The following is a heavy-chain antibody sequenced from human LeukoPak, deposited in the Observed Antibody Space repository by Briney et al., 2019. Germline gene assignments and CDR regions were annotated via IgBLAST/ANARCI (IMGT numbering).Heavy chain of an antibody. Sequence: PGGSLRLSCAASGFAFNHFGMHWGRQAPGKGLEYVAVISHDGGIKYYVDSVEGRFTISRDNSTSTLYLQMNSLRAEDTAVYYCAKGYYDSGPWGQGTLVTVSS. CDR3: AKGYYDSGP. V-gene: IGHV3-30*18. CDR2: ISHDGGIK. D-gene: IGHD3-22*01. J-gene: IGHJ5*02. CDR1: GFAFNHFG.